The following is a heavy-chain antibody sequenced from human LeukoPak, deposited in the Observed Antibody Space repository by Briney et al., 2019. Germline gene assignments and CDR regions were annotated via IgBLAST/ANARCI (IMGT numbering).Heavy chain of an antibody. D-gene: IGHD4-17*01. V-gene: IGHV3-23*01. CDR2: ISDNGGHT. CDR3: VKHGEAFGDSKTDY. CDR1: AFTFSTYA. J-gene: IGHJ4*02. Sequence: GGSLRLSCAAPAFTFSTYAMSWVRQAPGRGLEWVSGISDNGGHTYYADSVRGRFTISRDNSKNTLYLQLNNLRVDDTAIYYCVKHGEAFGDSKTDYWGQGTLVTVSS.